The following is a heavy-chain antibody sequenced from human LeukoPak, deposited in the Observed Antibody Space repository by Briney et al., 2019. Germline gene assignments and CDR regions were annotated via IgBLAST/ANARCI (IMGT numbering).Heavy chain of an antibody. J-gene: IGHJ2*01. V-gene: IGHV5-51*01. D-gene: IGHD3-3*01. CDR3: ARRTYYDFWYFDV. Sequence: GESLKISCKSSGYNFTSYWIGWVRQMSGKGLEWMGIVYPGDSDTRYSPSFQGQVTISADKSISTAYLQWNSLKASDTAMYYCARRTYYDFWYFDVWGRGTLVTVSS. CDR2: VYPGDSDT. CDR1: GYNFTSYW.